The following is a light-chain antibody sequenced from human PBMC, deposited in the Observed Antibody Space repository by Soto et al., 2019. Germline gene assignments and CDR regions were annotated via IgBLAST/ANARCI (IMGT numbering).Light chain of an antibody. CDR2: DAS. CDR3: QQRSNWPR. V-gene: IGKV3-11*01. J-gene: IGKJ5*01. Sequence: EIVLTQSPATLSLSPGERATFSCRASQSVSSYLAWYQQKPGQAPRLLIYDASNRATGIPARFSGSGSGTDFTLTISSLEPEDFAVYYCQQRSNWPRFGQGTRLEIK. CDR1: QSVSSY.